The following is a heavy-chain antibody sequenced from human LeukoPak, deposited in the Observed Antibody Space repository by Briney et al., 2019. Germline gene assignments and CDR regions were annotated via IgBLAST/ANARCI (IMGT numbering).Heavy chain of an antibody. CDR1: GFTFSDYY. CDR3: ARAGPKLGYYYMDV. CDR2: ISSSGSTI. J-gene: IGHJ6*03. Sequence: GGSLRLSCAASGFTFSDYYMSWIRQAPGKGLEWVSYISSSGSTIYYADSVKGQFTISRDNAKNSLYLQMNSLRAEDTAVYYCARAGPKLGYYYMDVWGKGTTVTVSS. V-gene: IGHV3-11*04.